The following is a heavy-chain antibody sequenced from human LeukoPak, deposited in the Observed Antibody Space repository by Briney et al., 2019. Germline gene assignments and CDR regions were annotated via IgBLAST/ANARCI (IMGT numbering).Heavy chain of an antibody. D-gene: IGHD3-22*01. V-gene: IGHV4-30-2*01. J-gene: IGHJ4*02. CDR2: IYHSGST. CDR3: ARSFYDSSGYSFDY. CDR1: GGSISGSSYY. Sequence: SETLSLTCTVSGGSISGSSYYWGWIRQPPGKGLEWIGYIYHSGSTYYNPSLKSRVTISVDRSKNQFSLKLSSVTAADTAVYYCARSFYDSSGYSFDYWGQGTLVTVSS.